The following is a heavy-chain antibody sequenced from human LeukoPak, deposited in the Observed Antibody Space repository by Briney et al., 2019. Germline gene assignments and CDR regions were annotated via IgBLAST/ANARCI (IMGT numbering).Heavy chain of an antibody. D-gene: IGHD6-13*01. CDR3: ARHREYGLKLVSFDY. Sequence: GESLRISCKGSGYSFTSYWTGWVRQMPGKGLEWMGIIYPGDSDTRYSPSFQGQVTISADKFISTAYLQWSSLKASDTAMYYCARHREYGLKLVSFDYWGQGTLVTVSS. V-gene: IGHV5-51*01. J-gene: IGHJ4*02. CDR2: IYPGDSDT. CDR1: GYSFTSYW.